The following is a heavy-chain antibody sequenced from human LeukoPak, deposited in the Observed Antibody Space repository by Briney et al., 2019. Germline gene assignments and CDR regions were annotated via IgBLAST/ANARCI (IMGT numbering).Heavy chain of an antibody. V-gene: IGHV3-9*01. CDR1: GFTFDDYA. D-gene: IGHD4-23*01. CDR2: ISWNSGSI. Sequence: GGSLRLSCAASGFTFDDYAMHWVRQAPGKGLEWVSGISWNSGSIGYADSVKGRFTISRDNAKNSLYLQMNSLRAEDTALYYCAKDMATVVTTLFDHWGQGTLVTVSS. CDR3: AKDMATVVTTLFDH. J-gene: IGHJ4*02.